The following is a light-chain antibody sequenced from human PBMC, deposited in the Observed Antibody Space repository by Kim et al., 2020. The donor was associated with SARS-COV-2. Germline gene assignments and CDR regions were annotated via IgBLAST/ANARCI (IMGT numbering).Light chain of an antibody. CDR2: GKN. CDR1: SLRSYY. Sequence: ALGKTGRITCQGDSLRSYYASWYQQKPGQAPVLVIYGKNNRPSGIPDRFSGSSSGNTASLTITGAQAEDEADYYCNSRDSSGNHLVFGTGTKVTVL. J-gene: IGLJ1*01. V-gene: IGLV3-19*01. CDR3: NSRDSSGNHLV.